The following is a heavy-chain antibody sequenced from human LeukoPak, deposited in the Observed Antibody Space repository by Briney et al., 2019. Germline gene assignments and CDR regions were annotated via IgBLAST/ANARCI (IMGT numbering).Heavy chain of an antibody. D-gene: IGHD5-12*01. CDR2: INPNSGGT. CDR3: ARGGYSGYDYWGDFDY. Sequence: ASVKVSCKASGYTFTGYYMHWVRQAPGQGLEWMGWINPNSGGTNYAQKFQGRVTMTRDTSISTAYMELSSLRSEDTAVYYCARGGYSGYDYWGDFDYWGQGTLVTVSS. J-gene: IGHJ4*02. V-gene: IGHV1-2*02. CDR1: GYTFTGYY.